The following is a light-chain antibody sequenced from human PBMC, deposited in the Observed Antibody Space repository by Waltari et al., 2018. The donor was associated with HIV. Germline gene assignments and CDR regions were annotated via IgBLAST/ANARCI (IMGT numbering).Light chain of an antibody. Sequence: QSVLTQPPSVSGAPGQRVTFSCTGSSSNIGAGYDVHWYQQLPGTAPKLLIYGNNNRPSGVPDRFSGSKSGTSASLAITGLQAEDEADYYCQSYDSSLSGSGVFGGGTKLTVL. CDR3: QSYDSSLSGSGV. CDR2: GNN. CDR1: SSNIGAGYD. V-gene: IGLV1-40*01. J-gene: IGLJ3*02.